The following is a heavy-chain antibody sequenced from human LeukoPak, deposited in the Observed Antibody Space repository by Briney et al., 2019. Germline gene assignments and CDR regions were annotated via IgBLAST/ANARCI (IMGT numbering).Heavy chain of an antibody. J-gene: IGHJ4*02. CDR1: GGSFSGYY. CDR3: AREGSYYLYYFDY. D-gene: IGHD3-10*01. CDR2: INHSGST. V-gene: IGHV4-34*01. Sequence: SETLSLTCAVYGGSFSGYYWSWIRQPPGEGLEWIGEINHSGSTNYNPSLKSRVTISVDTSKNQFSLKLSSVTAADTAVYYCAREGSYYLYYFDYWGQGTLVTVSS.